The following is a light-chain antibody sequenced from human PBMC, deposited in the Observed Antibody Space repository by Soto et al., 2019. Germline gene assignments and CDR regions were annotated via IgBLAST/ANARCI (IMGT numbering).Light chain of an antibody. CDR1: SSDVGGYNY. Sequence: LTQPPSASGSPGQSVAISCTGTSSDVGGYNYVPWYQQHPGKAPKLMIYEVNKRPSGVPDRFSGSKSGNTASLTVSGLQAEDEADYYCSSYAGSSNVFGTGTKVTVL. J-gene: IGLJ1*01. CDR3: SSYAGSSNV. V-gene: IGLV2-8*01. CDR2: EVN.